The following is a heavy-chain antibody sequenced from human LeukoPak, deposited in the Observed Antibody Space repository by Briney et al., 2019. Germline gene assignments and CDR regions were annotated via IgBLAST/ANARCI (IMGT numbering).Heavy chain of an antibody. V-gene: IGHV3-30*18. D-gene: IGHD3-3*01. CDR1: GFTFSSYG. CDR3: AKMDDFWSGFSS. Sequence: GGSLRLSCAASGFTFSSYGMHWVRQAPGKGLEWVAVISYDGSNKYYADSVKGRFTISRDNSKNTLYLQMNSLRAEDTAVYYCAKMDDFWSGFSSWGQGTLVTVSS. CDR2: ISYDGSNK. J-gene: IGHJ5*02.